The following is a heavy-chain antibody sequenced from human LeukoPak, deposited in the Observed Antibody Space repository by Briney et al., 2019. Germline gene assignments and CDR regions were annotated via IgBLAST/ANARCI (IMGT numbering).Heavy chain of an antibody. V-gene: IGHV4-34*01. J-gene: IGHJ2*01. CDR1: GGSFSGYY. Sequence: SETLSLTCAVYGGSFSGYYWSWIRQPPGKGLEWIGEINHGGSTNYNPSLKSRVTISVDTSKNQFSLKLSSVTAADTAVYYCARSVRYFDLWGHGTLVTVSS. D-gene: IGHD5/OR15-5a*01. CDR2: INHGGST. CDR3: ARSVRYFDL.